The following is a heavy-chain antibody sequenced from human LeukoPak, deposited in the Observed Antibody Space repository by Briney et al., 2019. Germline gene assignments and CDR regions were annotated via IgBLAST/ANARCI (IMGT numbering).Heavy chain of an antibody. Sequence: PSETLSLTCAVSGGSISSGGYSWSWIRQPPGKGLEWIGYIYHSGSTYYNPSLKSRVTISVDRSKNQFSLKLSSVTAADTAVYDCASGGDDPPNDAFDIWGQGTMVTVSS. J-gene: IGHJ3*02. CDR3: ASGGDDPPNDAFDI. CDR2: IYHSGST. CDR1: GGSISSGGYS. V-gene: IGHV4-30-2*01. D-gene: IGHD2-21*02.